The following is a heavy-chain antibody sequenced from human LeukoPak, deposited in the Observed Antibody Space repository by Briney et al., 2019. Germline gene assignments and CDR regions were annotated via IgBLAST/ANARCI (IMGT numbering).Heavy chain of an antibody. J-gene: IGHJ3*02. D-gene: IGHD4-17*01. CDR1: GFTFSTYA. CDR3: AKAAYGDYAGAFDI. V-gene: IGHV3-23*01. CDR2: ISGSGAGK. Sequence: PGGSLRLSCVASGFTFSTYAMTWVRQAPGKGLEWVSSISGSGAGKFYAAPVKGRFTTSRDNSKNTLYVQMNILRAEDTAVYYCAKAAYGDYAGAFDIWGQGTMVIVSS.